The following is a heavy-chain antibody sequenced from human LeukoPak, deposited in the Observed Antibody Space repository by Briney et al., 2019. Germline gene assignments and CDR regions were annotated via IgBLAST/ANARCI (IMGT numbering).Heavy chain of an antibody. CDR1: GFTFSRSW. CDR3: AKSLDY. J-gene: IGHJ4*02. CDR2: IKEDGSQT. V-gene: IGHV3-7*01. Sequence: GGSLRLSCVASGFTFSRSWMDSVRQAPGKGLEWVANIKEDGSQTYYVDSAKGRFTISRDNAKNSLYLQMDSLRVEDTAIYYCAKSLDYWGRGTLVTVSS.